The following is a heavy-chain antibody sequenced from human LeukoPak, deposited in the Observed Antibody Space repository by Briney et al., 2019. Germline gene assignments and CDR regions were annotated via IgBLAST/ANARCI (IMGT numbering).Heavy chain of an antibody. J-gene: IGHJ4*02. CDR1: GGSISSYY. CDR2: IYYSGST. V-gene: IGHV4-59*01. D-gene: IGHD6-13*01. Sequence: SETLSLTCTVSGGSISSYYWSWIRQPPGKGLEWIGYIYYSGSTNSNPSPKSRVTISVDTSKNQFSLTLSSVTAADTAVYSCARDPGYSSSWYLDYWGQGTLVTASS. CDR3: ARDPGYSSSWYLDY.